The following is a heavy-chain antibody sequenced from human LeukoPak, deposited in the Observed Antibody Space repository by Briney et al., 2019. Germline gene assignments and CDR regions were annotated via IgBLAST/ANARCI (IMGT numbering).Heavy chain of an antibody. D-gene: IGHD1-26*01. CDR1: GGSISSYY. Sequence: SETLSLTCTVSGGSISSYYWSWIRQPPGKGLEGIGYIYYSGSTNYNPSLKSPVTISVDTSKNQFSLKLSSVTAADTAVYYCARHAPFIVGATYYFDYWGQGTLVTVSS. V-gene: IGHV4-59*08. J-gene: IGHJ4*02. CDR3: ARHAPFIVGATYYFDY. CDR2: IYYSGST.